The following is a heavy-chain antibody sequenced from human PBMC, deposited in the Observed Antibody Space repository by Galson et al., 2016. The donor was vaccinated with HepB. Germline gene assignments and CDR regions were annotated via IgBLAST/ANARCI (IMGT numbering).Heavy chain of an antibody. CDR2: IKEDGSEK. J-gene: IGHJ4*02. D-gene: IGHD3-16*01. Sequence: SLRLSCAGSGFTLSRCWMSWVRQAPGKVLEWVANIKEDGSEKKYVDSVKGRFTISRDNAKNSVYLQMNSLRAEDTAVYYCTRDIAAFGGVMEWGQGTLVTISS. CDR1: GFTLSRCW. CDR3: TRDIAAFGGVME. V-gene: IGHV3-7*04.